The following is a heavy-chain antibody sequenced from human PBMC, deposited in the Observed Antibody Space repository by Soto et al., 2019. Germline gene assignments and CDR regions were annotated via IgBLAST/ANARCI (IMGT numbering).Heavy chain of an antibody. CDR3: AKDLGPPVRSHYPYWYCDV. D-gene: IGHD3-10*01. CDR2: ISGSGGAT. J-gene: IGHJ2*01. Sequence: EVQLLESGGGLVQPGGSLSLSCAASGFTFSSYAMSWVRQTPGKGLEWVAGISGSGGATYYADAVKGRLTISRDNSIYTLDLQMNSLGAEDTSVYDCAKDLGPPVRSHYPYWYCDVWGRGTLVTVSS. V-gene: IGHV3-23*01. CDR1: GFTFSSYA.